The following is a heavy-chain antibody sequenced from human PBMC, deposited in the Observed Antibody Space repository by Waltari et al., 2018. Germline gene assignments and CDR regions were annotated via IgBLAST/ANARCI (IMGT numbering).Heavy chain of an antibody. CDR1: GCTFSDYY. D-gene: IGHD2-15*01. J-gene: IGHJ5*02. CDR2: MSISGNTI. CDR3: TRGSRYCRDP. V-gene: IGHV3-11*01. Sequence: QVQLVESGGGLVKTGGSLRLSCAASGCTFSDYYMSWIRQAPGKVLELLSYMSISGNTIYYADSGRGRFTMARDNAKNALYLQMNSLRAEDTAVYYCTRGSRYCRDPWGQGTLVTVSS.